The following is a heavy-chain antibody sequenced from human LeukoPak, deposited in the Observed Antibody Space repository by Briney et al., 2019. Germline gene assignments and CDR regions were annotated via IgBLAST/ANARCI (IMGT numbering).Heavy chain of an antibody. CDR2: INHSGST. Sequence: SETLSLTCAVYGGSFSGYYWSWIRQPPGKGLEWSGEINHSGSTNYNPSLKSRVTISVDTSKNQFSLTLSSVTAADTAVYYCARGLSYHVVVIAIWGYYFDYWGQGTLVTVSS. D-gene: IGHD2-21*01. CDR1: GGSFSGYY. J-gene: IGHJ4*02. CDR3: ARGLSYHVVVIAIWGYYFDY. V-gene: IGHV4-34*01.